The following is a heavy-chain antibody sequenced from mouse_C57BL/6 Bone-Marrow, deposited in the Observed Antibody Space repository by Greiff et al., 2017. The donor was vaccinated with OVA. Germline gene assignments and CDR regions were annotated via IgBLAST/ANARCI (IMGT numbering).Heavy chain of an antibody. J-gene: IGHJ2*01. CDR2: IYPGDGDT. V-gene: IGHV1-80*01. CDR3: ARRRVVTGFDY. Sequence: QVQLKESGAELVKPGASVKISCKASGYAFSSYWMNWVKQRPGKGLEWIGQIYPGDGDTNYNGKFKGKATLTADKSSSTAYMQLSSLTSEDSAVYFCARRRVVTGFDYWGQGTTLTVSS. D-gene: IGHD2-2*01. CDR1: GYAFSSYW.